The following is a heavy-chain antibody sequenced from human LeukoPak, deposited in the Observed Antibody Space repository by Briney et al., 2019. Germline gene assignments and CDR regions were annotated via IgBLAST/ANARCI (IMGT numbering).Heavy chain of an antibody. CDR1: DYSISSGYY. CDR3: ARVSSSWYQDWYFDL. D-gene: IGHD6-13*01. Sequence: PSETLSLTCTVSDYSISSGYYWGWIRQPPGKGLEWIGSMYYSGSTYYNPSLKSRVRVSVDTSKNQFSLKVTSVTAADTTVYYCARVSSSWYQDWYFDLWGRGTLVTVSS. J-gene: IGHJ2*01. CDR2: MYYSGST. V-gene: IGHV4-38-2*02.